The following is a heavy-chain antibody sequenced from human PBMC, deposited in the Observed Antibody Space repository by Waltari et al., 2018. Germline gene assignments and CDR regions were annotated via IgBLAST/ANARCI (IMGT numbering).Heavy chain of an antibody. J-gene: IGHJ4*02. CDR1: GGSISSHY. D-gene: IGHD6-19*01. V-gene: IGHV4-59*11. CDR3: ARVVYGGWYLN. CDR2: IYYSGST. Sequence: QVQLQESGPGLVKPSETLSLTCTVSGGSISSHYWSWIRQPPGKGLEWIGYIYYSGSTNYNPTLKSRVTRSVDTSKNQFSLKLSSVTAADTAVYYCARVVYGGWYLNWGQGTLVTVSS.